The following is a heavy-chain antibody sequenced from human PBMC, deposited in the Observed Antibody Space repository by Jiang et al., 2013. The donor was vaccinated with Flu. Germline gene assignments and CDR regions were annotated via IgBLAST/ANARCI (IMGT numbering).Heavy chain of an antibody. CDR2: IWYDGSNK. CDR1: GFTFSSYG. J-gene: IGHJ4*02. D-gene: IGHD4-17*01. CDR3: ASGGYGDPPYYFDY. Sequence: QLLESGGGLVQPGGSLRLSCAASGFTFSSYGMHWVRQAPGKGLEWVAVIWYDGSNKYYADSVKGRFTISRDNSKNTLYLQMNSLRAEDTAVYYCASGGYGDPPYYFDYWGQGTLVTVSS. V-gene: IGHV3-33*01.